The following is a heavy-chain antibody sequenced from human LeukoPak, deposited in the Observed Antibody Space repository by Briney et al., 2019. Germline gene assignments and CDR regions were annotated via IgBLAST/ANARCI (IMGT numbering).Heavy chain of an antibody. CDR2: IYYNGNT. Sequence: SETLSLTCTVSGGSISDSRYYWGWIRQPPGKGLEWIGSIYYNGNTYYNPPLKSRVTISAETSKNQFSLKLSSVTAADTAVYYCVRHSSVLLWFGELFDYWGQGTLVTVSP. J-gene: IGHJ4*02. D-gene: IGHD3-10*01. CDR3: VRHSSVLLWFGELFDY. CDR1: GGSISDSRYY. V-gene: IGHV4-39*01.